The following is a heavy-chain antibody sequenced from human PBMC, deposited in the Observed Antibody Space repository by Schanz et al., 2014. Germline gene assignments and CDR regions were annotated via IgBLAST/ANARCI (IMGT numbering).Heavy chain of an antibody. D-gene: IGHD4-17*01. CDR1: GGSISSSDW. Sequence: QVQLQESGPGLLKPSETLSLTCTVSGGSISSSDWWSWVRQPPGKGLEWIGEIYHSGSTNYNPSLKSRVTISIDTSNNQFSLKLSSATAADTAVYYCARDRGHGDLPGDIWGQGTMXTVSS. V-gene: IGHV4-4*02. J-gene: IGHJ3*02. CDR3: ARDRGHGDLPGDI. CDR2: IYHSGST.